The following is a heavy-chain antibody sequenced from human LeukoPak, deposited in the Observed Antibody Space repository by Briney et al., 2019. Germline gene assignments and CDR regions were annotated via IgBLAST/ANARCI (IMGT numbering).Heavy chain of an antibody. J-gene: IGHJ3*02. CDR3: ATDLTHDSSGGAFDI. V-gene: IGHV1-24*01. Sequence: GASVKVSCKVSGYTLTELSMHWVRQAPGKGLEWMGGFDPEDGETIYAQKFQGRVTMTEDTSTDTAYMELSSLRSEDTAVYYCATDLTHDSSGGAFDIWGQGTMVTVSS. D-gene: IGHD3-22*01. CDR1: GYTLTELS. CDR2: FDPEDGET.